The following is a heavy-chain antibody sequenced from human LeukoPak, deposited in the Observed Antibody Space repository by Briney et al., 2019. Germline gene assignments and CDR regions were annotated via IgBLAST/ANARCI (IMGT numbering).Heavy chain of an antibody. CDR1: GFTFDEHD. D-gene: IGHD1-1*01. CDR3: AKRSGAPKNFDY. J-gene: IGHJ4*02. V-gene: IGHV3-43*02. CDR2: ISGDGANE. Sequence: GGSLRLSCATSGFTFDEHDMHWVRQVPGRGLEWVSLISGDGANEYYADSVKGRFTISRDNSRNSLFLQMNSLRTEDTALYFCAKRSGAPKNFDYWGQGVLVTVSS.